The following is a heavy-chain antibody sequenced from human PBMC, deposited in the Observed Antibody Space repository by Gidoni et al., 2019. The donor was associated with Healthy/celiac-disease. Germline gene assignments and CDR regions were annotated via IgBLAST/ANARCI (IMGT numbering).Heavy chain of an antibody. CDR1: GGSISSYY. Sequence: QVQLQESGPGRVKTSETLSTTCTVSGGSISSYYWGWIRQPPGKGLELIVYIYYSGSSHYNPSLKSRVTISVDTSKNQFSLKLSSVTAADTAVYYCARDPEEDAFDIWGQGTMVTVSS. V-gene: IGHV4-59*01. CDR2: IYYSGSS. CDR3: ARDPEEDAFDI. J-gene: IGHJ3*02.